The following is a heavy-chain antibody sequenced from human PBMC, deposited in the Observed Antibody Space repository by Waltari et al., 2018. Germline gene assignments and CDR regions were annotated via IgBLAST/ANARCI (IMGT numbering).Heavy chain of an antibody. Sequence: QITLKESGPTLVKPTQTLTLTCTFSGFSLSTSGVGVGWLRKPPGKALEWLALIYWNDDKRYSPSLKSRLTITKDTSKNQVVLTMTNMDPVDTATYYCAHGTYDSSGYYLNYWGQGTLVTVSS. CDR2: IYWNDDK. V-gene: IGHV2-5*01. CDR1: GFSLSTSGVG. J-gene: IGHJ4*02. D-gene: IGHD3-22*01. CDR3: AHGTYDSSGYYLNY.